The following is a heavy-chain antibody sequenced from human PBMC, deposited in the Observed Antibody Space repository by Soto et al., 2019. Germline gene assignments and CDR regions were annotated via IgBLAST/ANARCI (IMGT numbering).Heavy chain of an antibody. CDR3: AKAIVGASDRSLDYFDY. CDR2: ISYDGSNK. CDR1: GFTFSSYG. J-gene: IGHJ4*02. D-gene: IGHD1-26*01. V-gene: IGHV3-30*18. Sequence: QVQLVESGGGVVQPGRSLRLSCAPSGFTFSSYGMHWVRQAPGKGLEWVAVISYDGSNKYYADSVKGRFTISRDNSKNTLYLQMNSLRAEDTAVYYCAKAIVGASDRSLDYFDYWGQGTLVTVSS.